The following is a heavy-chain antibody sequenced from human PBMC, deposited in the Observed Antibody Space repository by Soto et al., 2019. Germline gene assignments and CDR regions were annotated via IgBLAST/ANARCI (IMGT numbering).Heavy chain of an antibody. CDR1: GYTFTSYA. CDR2: INAGNGNT. D-gene: IGHD6-6*01. Sequence: QVQLVQSGAEEKKPGASVKVSCKASGYTFTSYAMHWVRQAPGQRHEWMGWINAGNGNTKYSQKFQGRVTITRDTSARKAYMELRSQRFDDTAVYYCARDADSSSSGGENYDYYGMDYRGKGTKVTVSS. CDR3: ARDADSSSSGGENYDYYGMDY. V-gene: IGHV1-3*05. J-gene: IGHJ6*04.